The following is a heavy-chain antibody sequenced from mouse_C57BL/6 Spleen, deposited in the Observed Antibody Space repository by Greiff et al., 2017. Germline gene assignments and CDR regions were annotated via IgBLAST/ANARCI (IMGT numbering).Heavy chain of an antibody. J-gene: IGHJ3*01. D-gene: IGHD2-4*01. Sequence: EVQLQQSGTVLARPGASVKMSCKTSGYTFTSYWMHWVKQRPGQGLEWIGAIYPGNSDTSYNQKFKGKAKLTAVTSASTAYMELSSLTNEDSAVYYCTRSYDYDGDPFADWGQGTLVTVSA. V-gene: IGHV1-5*01. CDR1: GYTFTSYW. CDR2: IYPGNSDT. CDR3: TRSYDYDGDPFAD.